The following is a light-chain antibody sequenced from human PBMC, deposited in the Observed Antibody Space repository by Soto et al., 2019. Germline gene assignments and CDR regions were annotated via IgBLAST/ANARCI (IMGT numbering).Light chain of an antibody. CDR1: SSNIGAGYD. Sequence: QSVLTQPPSVSGAPGQRVTISCTGSSSNIGAGYDVHWYQQLPETAPKPLIYGNSNRPSGVPDRFSGSKSGTSASLAITGLQAEDEADYYCQYYDSRDVFGTGTKFTVL. CDR2: GNS. V-gene: IGLV1-40*01. CDR3: QYYDSRDV. J-gene: IGLJ1*01.